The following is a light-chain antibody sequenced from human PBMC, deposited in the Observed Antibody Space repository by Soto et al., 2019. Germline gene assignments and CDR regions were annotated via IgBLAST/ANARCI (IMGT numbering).Light chain of an antibody. CDR2: GAS. V-gene: IGKV3-15*01. CDR1: QSVGSN. Sequence: IVMTQSPATLSVSPGERATLSCRASQSVGSNLAWYQQKPGQAPRHLIYGASTRATGIPARFSGSGSGTGFTLTISSLQSEDFAVYYCQQYNNWYTFGQGTKLEIK. CDR3: QQYNNWYT. J-gene: IGKJ2*01.